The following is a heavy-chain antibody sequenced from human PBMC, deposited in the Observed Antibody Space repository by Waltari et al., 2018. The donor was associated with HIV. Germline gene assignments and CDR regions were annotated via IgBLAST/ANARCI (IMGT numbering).Heavy chain of an antibody. Sequence: EVQLVESGGGLVQPGGSLSFSCAASGFMFRSYWMHWVRQVPGKGLEWVSRINSDASTTHYADSVKGRFTISRDNAKNILYLQMNSLGVEDTAIYYCASPVGAARAFFYNVDVWGQGTTVTVSS. CDR1: GFMFRSYW. CDR2: INSDASTT. D-gene: IGHD2-15*01. CDR3: ASPVGAARAFFYNVDV. V-gene: IGHV3-74*01. J-gene: IGHJ6*02.